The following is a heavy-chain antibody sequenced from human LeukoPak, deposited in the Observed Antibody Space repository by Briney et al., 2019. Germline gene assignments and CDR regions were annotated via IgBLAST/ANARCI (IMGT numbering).Heavy chain of an antibody. J-gene: IGHJ4*02. V-gene: IGHV4-4*07. CDR1: GGSISSYY. Sequence: SETLSLTCTVSVSGGSISSYYWSWIRQPAGKGLEWIGRIYTSGSTNYNPSLKSRVTMSVDTSQNQFSLKLSSVTAADTAVYYCARDLGSSGFDYWGQGTLVTVSS. CDR3: ARDLGSSGFDY. CDR2: IYTSGST. D-gene: IGHD6-19*01.